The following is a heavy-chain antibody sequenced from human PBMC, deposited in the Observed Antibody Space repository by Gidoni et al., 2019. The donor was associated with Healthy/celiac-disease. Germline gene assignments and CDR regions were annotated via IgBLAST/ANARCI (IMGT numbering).Heavy chain of an antibody. D-gene: IGHD2-2*01. CDR1: GFTFSSYS. V-gene: IGHV3-21*01. J-gene: IGHJ3*02. CDR2: ISSSSSYI. CDR3: ARDLKTEIANIVVVPAAMFGWDDAFDI. Sequence: EVQLVESGGGLVKPGGSLRLSCAASGFTFSSYSMNWVRQAPGKGLEWVSSISSSSSYIYDAYSVKGRFTISRDNAKNSLYLQMNSLRAEDTAVYYCARDLKTEIANIVVVPAAMFGWDDAFDIWGQGTMVTVSS.